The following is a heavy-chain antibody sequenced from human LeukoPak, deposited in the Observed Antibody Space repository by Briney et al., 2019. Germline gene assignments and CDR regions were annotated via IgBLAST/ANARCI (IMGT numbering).Heavy chain of an antibody. Sequence: PGGSLRLSCAVSGFTFSNYAMSWVRQAPGKGLEWVSTISGSAGTTFNADSVKGRFTISRDNSKNTLYLQMNSLRAEDTAVYYCAKDRNIVAPYFDYWGQGTLVTVSS. J-gene: IGHJ4*02. CDR1: GFTFSNYA. CDR2: ISGSAGTT. CDR3: AKDRNIVAPYFDY. D-gene: IGHD5-12*01. V-gene: IGHV3-23*01.